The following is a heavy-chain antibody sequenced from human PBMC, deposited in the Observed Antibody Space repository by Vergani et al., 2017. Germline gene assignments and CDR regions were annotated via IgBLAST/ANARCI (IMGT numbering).Heavy chain of an antibody. CDR1: NSSINSNYY. J-gene: IGHJ4*02. CDR2: VSHSGST. V-gene: IGHV4-38-2*01. Sequence: QVQLQESGPGLVQPAETLSLTCVVSNSSINSNYYWGWIRQSPGKRLEWIGSVSHSGSTFSNPSLKSRVTISVDKSKKLISLILNSVTAADTAVYYCVRDATNYEALTGYYIGLDSWGQGTLVTVSS. CDR3: VRDATNYEALTGYYIGLDS. D-gene: IGHD3-9*01.